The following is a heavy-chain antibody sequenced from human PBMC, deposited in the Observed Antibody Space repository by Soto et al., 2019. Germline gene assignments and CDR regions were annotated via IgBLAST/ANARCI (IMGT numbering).Heavy chain of an antibody. CDR3: AKVPGIAAAEGGRFDP. CDR1: GFTFSSYA. J-gene: IGHJ5*02. CDR2: ISGSGGST. Sequence: PGGSLRLSCAASGFTFSSYAMSWVRQAPGKGLEWVSAISGSGGSTYYADSVKGRFTISRDNSKNTLYLQMNSLRAEDTAVYYCAKVPGIAAAEGGRFDPWGQGTLVTVSS. D-gene: IGHD6-13*01. V-gene: IGHV3-23*01.